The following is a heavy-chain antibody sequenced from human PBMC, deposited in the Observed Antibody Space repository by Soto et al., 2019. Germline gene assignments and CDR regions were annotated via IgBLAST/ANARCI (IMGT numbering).Heavy chain of an antibody. V-gene: IGHV4-59*01. J-gene: IGHJ4*02. CDR2: IYYSGST. CDR3: ARVDHYYDSSGLFDH. CDR1: GGSISSYY. D-gene: IGHD3-22*01. Sequence: SETLSLTCTVSGGSISSYYWSWIRQPPGKGLEWIGYIYYSGSTNYNPSLKSRVTISVDTSKNQFSLKLSSVTAADTAVYYCARVDHYYDSSGLFDHWGQGTLVTVSS.